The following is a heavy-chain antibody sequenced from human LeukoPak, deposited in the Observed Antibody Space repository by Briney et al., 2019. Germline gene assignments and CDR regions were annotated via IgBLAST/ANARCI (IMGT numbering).Heavy chain of an antibody. J-gene: IGHJ4*02. CDR1: GFTFSSYW. V-gene: IGHV3-7*03. Sequence: GGSLRLSCAASGFTFSSYWMTWVRQAPGKGLEWVANIKQDGGESYYVDSVKGRFTISRENAKNSLYLQMNNLRAEDTAVYYCARDYYENIAHSHMLPFWGQGTLVTVTS. CDR2: IKQDGGES. CDR3: ARDYYENIAHSHMLPF. D-gene: IGHD1-26*01.